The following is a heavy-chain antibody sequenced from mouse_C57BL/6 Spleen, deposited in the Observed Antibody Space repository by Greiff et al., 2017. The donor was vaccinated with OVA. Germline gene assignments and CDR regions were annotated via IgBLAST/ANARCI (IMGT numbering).Heavy chain of an antibody. D-gene: IGHD1-1*01. CDR2: FYPGSGSI. Sequence: QVQLQQSGAELVKPGASVKLSCTASGYTFTEYTIHWVKQRSGQGLEWIGWFYPGSGSIKYNEKFKDKATLTADKSSSTVYMELSRLTSEDSAVYFCARHEGYYYGSSYSYWYFDVWGTGTTVTVSS. CDR1: GYTFTEYT. V-gene: IGHV1-62-2*01. CDR3: ARHEGYYYGSSYSYWYFDV. J-gene: IGHJ1*03.